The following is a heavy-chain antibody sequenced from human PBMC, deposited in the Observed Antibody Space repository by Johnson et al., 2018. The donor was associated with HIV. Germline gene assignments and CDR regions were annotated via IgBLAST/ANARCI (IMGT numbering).Heavy chain of an antibody. CDR1: GFTFSSYD. CDR2: IGTAGDT. J-gene: IGHJ3*02. Sequence: VQLVESGGGLVQPGGSLRLSCAASGFTFSSYDMHWVRQATGKGLEWVSAIGTAGDTYYPGSVKGRFTISRENAKNSLYLQMNSLRAEDTAVYYCAKELQVGGAFHIWGQGTMVTVSS. CDR3: AKELQVGGAFHI. V-gene: IGHV3-13*01. D-gene: IGHD3-16*01.